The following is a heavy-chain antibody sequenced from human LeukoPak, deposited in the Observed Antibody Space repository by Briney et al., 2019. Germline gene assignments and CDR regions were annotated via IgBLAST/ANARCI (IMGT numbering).Heavy chain of an antibody. V-gene: IGHV3-7*01. CDR1: GFTFSNFW. J-gene: IGHJ4*02. Sequence: PGGSLRLSCAASGFTFSNFWMSWVRQAPGKGLEWVANIGEDGSERYYVDSVKGRFSISRDNAQNSLYLQVNSLRAEDTAVYYCARSSGRRTYQDYWGQGTLVTVSS. CDR3: ARSSGRRTYQDY. D-gene: IGHD6-19*01. CDR2: IGEDGSER.